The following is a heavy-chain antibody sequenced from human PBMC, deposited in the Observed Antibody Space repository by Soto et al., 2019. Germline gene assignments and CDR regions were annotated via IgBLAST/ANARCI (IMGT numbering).Heavy chain of an antibody. CDR1: GYTFTSYG. CDR2: ISAYNGNT. J-gene: IGHJ5*02. Sequence: QVQLVQSGAEVKKPEASVKVSCKASGYTFTSYGISWVRQAPGQGHEWMGWISAYNGNTNYAQKLQGRVTMTTDTSTSTAYMELRSLRSDDTAVYYCARDRIAVAVYNWFDPWGQGTLVTVSS. D-gene: IGHD6-19*01. CDR3: ARDRIAVAVYNWFDP. V-gene: IGHV1-18*01.